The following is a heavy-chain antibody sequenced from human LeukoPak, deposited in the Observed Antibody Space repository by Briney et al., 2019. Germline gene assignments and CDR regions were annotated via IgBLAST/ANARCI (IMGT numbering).Heavy chain of an antibody. D-gene: IGHD5-18*01. V-gene: IGHV3-23*01. J-gene: IGHJ4*02. CDR1: GFTFSSYA. Sequence: GGSLRLSCAASGFTFSSYAMSWVRQAPGKGPECVSTINTSGGSTYYADSVKGRFTISRDNSKNSLYLQMNSLRTEDTALYYCAKDIAGYSYGYIDYWGQGTLVTVSS. CDR2: INTSGGST. CDR3: AKDIAGYSYGYIDY.